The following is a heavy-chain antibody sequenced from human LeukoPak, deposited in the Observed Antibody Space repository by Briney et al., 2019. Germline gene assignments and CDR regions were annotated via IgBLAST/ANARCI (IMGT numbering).Heavy chain of an antibody. D-gene: IGHD5-18*01. Sequence: SQTLSLTCTVSGCSISSGSYYWFWIPQPDGQGLEWIVRFYTSGSTNYNPSLKSRVTISVDTSKNQFSLKLSSVTAADTAVYYCARVPRYSSRGYYYYMDVWGKGTTVTVSS. J-gene: IGHJ6*03. V-gene: IGHV4-61*02. CDR2: FYTSGST. CDR3: ARVPRYSSRGYYYYMDV. CDR1: GCSISSGSYY.